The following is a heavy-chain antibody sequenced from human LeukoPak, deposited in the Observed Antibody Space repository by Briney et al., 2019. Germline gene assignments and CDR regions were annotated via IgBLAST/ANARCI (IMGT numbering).Heavy chain of an antibody. J-gene: IGHJ4*02. CDR2: ISSSSSYI. Sequence: GGSLRLSCAASGFTFSSYSRNWVRQAPGKGLEWVSSISSSSSYIYYADSVKGRFTISRDNAKNSLYLQMNSLRAEDTAVYYCARYSSSWAYYFDYWGQGTLVTVSS. D-gene: IGHD6-13*01. V-gene: IGHV3-21*01. CDR3: ARYSSSWAYYFDY. CDR1: GFTFSSYS.